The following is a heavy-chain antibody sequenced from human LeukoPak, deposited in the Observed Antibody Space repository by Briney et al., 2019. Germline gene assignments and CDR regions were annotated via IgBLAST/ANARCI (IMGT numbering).Heavy chain of an antibody. D-gene: IGHD3-22*01. V-gene: IGHV1-69*13. CDR2: IIPIFGTT. CDR3: ARHPYYYESSTYLRHDAFDI. Sequence: SVKVSCKSSGGTFSSYAIIWVRQAPGQGLEWMGGIIPIFGTTNYAQKFQGRVTITADESTSTAYMELSSLRSEDTAVYYCARHPYYYESSTYLRHDAFDIWGQGTMVTVSS. J-gene: IGHJ3*02. CDR1: GGTFSSYA.